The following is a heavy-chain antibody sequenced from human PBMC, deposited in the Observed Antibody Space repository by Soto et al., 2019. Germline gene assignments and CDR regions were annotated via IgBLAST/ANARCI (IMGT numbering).Heavy chain of an antibody. J-gene: IGHJ6*02. CDR3: ARAPESAIAVAGYYGMDV. Sequence: SETLSLTCAVSGGSISSGGYSWSWIRQPPGKGLEWIGYIYHSGSTYYNPSLKSRVTISVDRSKNQFSLKLSSVTAADKAVYYCARAPESAIAVAGYYGMDVWGQGTTVTVSS. CDR2: IYHSGST. V-gene: IGHV4-30-2*01. D-gene: IGHD6-19*01. CDR1: GGSISSGGYS.